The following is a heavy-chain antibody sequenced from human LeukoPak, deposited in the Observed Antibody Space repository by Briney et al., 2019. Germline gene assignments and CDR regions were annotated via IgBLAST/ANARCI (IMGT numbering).Heavy chain of an antibody. D-gene: IGHD1-26*01. Sequence: GESLKISCNGSGYSFTSYWIGWVRQMPGKGLEWMGIIYPGDSDTRYNPSFQGQVTISADKSISTAYLQWSSLKASDTAMYYCARLTASGTYWGYFDYWGQGTLVTVSS. V-gene: IGHV5-51*01. CDR2: IYPGDSDT. CDR1: GYSFTSYW. J-gene: IGHJ4*02. CDR3: ARLTASGTYWGYFDY.